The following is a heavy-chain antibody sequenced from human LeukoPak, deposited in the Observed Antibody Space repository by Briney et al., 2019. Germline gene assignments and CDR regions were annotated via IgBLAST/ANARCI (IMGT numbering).Heavy chain of an antibody. V-gene: IGHV1-2*06. J-gene: IGHJ3*02. D-gene: IGHD5-24*01. Sequence: ASVKVSCKASGYTFTGHYMHWVRQAPGQGLEWMGRINPNIGGTNYAQTFQGRVTMTRDTSISTIYMELSRLRSDDTAVYYCARVGDGLNDAFDIWGQGTMVTVSS. CDR1: GYTFTGHY. CDR3: ARVGDGLNDAFDI. CDR2: INPNIGGT.